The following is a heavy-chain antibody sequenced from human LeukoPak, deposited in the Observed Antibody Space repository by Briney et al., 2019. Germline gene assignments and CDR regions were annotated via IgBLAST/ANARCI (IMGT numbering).Heavy chain of an antibody. Sequence: GGSLRLSCAASGFTFSSYSMNWVRQAPGKGLEWVSSISRHSDYVYSADSVEGRFSISRENAKNSLYQQMNSLRAEDTAVYYCARGPSCGGGTCYLDYWGRGTLVTVSS. V-gene: IGHV3-21*01. J-gene: IGHJ4*02. CDR3: ARGPSCGGGTCYLDY. D-gene: IGHD2-15*01. CDR1: GFTFSSYS. CDR2: ISRHSDYV.